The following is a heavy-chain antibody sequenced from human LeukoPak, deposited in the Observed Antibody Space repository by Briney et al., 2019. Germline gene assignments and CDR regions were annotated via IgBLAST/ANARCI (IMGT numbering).Heavy chain of an antibody. CDR1: GGTFSSYA. D-gene: IGHD3-22*01. CDR2: IIPIFGTA. CDR3: ARDYYDSSGYHP. V-gene: IGHV1-69*05. Sequence: ASVKVSCKASGGTFSSYAISWVRQAPGQGLEWMGGIIPIFGTANYAQKFQGRVTITTDESTSTAYMELSSLRSEDTAVYYCARDYYDSSGYHPWGQGTLVTVSS. J-gene: IGHJ5*02.